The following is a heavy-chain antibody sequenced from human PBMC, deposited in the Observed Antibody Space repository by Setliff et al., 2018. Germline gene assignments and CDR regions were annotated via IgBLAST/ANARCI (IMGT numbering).Heavy chain of an antibody. Sequence: PSETLSLTCTVSGGSISSHYWSWIRQPPGKGLGWIGSIYYSGSTNYNPSLKSRVTISVDTSKNQFSLKLSSVTAADTAVYYCARDPGRTYYYDSSGYENAFDIWGQGTMVTVSS. CDR3: ARDPGRTYYYDSSGYENAFDI. CDR1: GGSISSHY. CDR2: IYYSGST. J-gene: IGHJ3*02. D-gene: IGHD3-22*01. V-gene: IGHV4-59*11.